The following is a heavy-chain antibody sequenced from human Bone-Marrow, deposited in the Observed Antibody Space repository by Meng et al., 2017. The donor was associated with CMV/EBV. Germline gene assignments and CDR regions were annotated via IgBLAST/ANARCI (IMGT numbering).Heavy chain of an antibody. CDR1: GFTFSSYA. J-gene: IGHJ6*01. CDR2: IYSGGSST. Sequence: GESLKISCAASGFTFSSYAMSWVRQAPGKGLEWVSVIYSGGSSTYYADSVKGRFTISRDNSKNTLYLQMNSLRAEDTAVYYCAKDGNTFDYYYGMAVWGQGPTVTCSS. CDR3: AKDGNTFDYYYGMAV. D-gene: IGHD3-16*01. V-gene: IGHV3-23*03.